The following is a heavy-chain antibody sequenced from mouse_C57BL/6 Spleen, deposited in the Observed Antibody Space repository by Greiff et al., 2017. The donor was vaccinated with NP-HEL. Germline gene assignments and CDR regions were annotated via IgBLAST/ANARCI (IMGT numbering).Heavy chain of an antibody. CDR2: IWRGGST. D-gene: IGHD2-4*01. CDR1: GFSLTSYG. V-gene: IGHV2-5*01. CDR3: AKNFDYDGYYFDY. Sequence: VKLQQSGPGLVQPSQSLSITCTVSGFSLTSYGVHWVRQSPGKGLEWLGVIWRGGSTDYNAAFMSRLSITKDNSKSQVFFKMNSLQADDTAIYYCAKNFDYDGYYFDYWGQGTTLTVSS. J-gene: IGHJ2*01.